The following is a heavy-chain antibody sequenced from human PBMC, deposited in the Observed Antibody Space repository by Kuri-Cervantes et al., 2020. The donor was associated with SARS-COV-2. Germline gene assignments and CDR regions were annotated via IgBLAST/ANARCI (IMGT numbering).Heavy chain of an antibody. CDR3: ARKVVVDAFDI. CDR1: GFSLSTSEVG. CDR2: IYWNDDK. Sequence: SGPTLVKPTQTLTLTCTFSGFSLSTSEVGVGWIRQPPGKALEWLALIYWNDDKRYSPSLKSRLTITKDTSKNQVVLTMTNMDPVDTATYYCARKVVVDAFDIWGQGTMVTVSS. V-gene: IGHV2-5*01. D-gene: IGHD3-22*01. J-gene: IGHJ3*02.